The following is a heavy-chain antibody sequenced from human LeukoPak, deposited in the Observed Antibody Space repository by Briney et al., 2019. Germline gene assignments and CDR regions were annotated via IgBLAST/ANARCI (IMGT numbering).Heavy chain of an antibody. CDR3: ASPKAPYYYDSSGYFPGAFDI. D-gene: IGHD3-22*01. CDR1: GGTFSSYA. Sequence: SVKVSCKASGGTFSSYAISWVRQAPGQGLEWMGGIIPIFGTANYAQKFQSRVTITADESTSTAYMELSSLRSEDTAVYYCASPKAPYYYDSSGYFPGAFDIWGQGTMVTVSS. CDR2: IIPIFGTA. V-gene: IGHV1-69*13. J-gene: IGHJ3*02.